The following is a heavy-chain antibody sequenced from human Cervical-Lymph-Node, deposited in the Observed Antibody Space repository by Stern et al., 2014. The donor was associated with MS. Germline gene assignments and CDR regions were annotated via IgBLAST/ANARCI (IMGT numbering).Heavy chain of an antibody. CDR2: IIPRFGAA. V-gene: IGHV1-69*01. J-gene: IGHJ4*02. CDR1: GGTFSRYA. D-gene: IGHD4-17*01. CDR3: ARLPQLVDHRDYW. Sequence: QVQLVQSGAEVKKAGSSVKVSCKASGGTFSRYAVSWVRQAPGQGLEWMGEIIPRFGAANYAQKFQGRVTITADESTNTAYMEVSSLRSDDTAIYYCARLPQLVDHRDYWWGQGSLVTVSS.